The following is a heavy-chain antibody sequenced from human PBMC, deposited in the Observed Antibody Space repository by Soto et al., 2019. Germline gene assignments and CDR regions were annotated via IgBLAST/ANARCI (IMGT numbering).Heavy chain of an antibody. CDR1: GYSFTNSA. V-gene: IGHV1-3*01. CDR2: INAGNGNT. D-gene: IGHD3-22*01. CDR3: ARLLSGYYAY. J-gene: IGHJ4*02. Sequence: QVQLVQSGAEVRKPGASVKVSCKASGYSFTNSAMHWVRQAPGQRLEWTGWINAGNGNTRYSRKFQGRVTITGDTSARTVYMDLSSLRSEDTAVYYCARLLSGYYAYWGQGTLVTVSS.